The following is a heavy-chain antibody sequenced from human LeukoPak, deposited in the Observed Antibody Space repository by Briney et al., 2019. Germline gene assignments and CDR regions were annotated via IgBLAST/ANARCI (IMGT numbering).Heavy chain of an antibody. CDR3: ARDQEGFDY. Sequence: GASVKVSCKTSGYTFTSSVISWVRQAPGQGLEWMGMIYPRDGSTSYAQKFQGRVTVTRDTSTSTVHMELSGLRSEDTAVYYCARDQEGFDYWGQGTLVTVSS. CDR2: IYPRDGST. CDR1: GYTFTSSV. J-gene: IGHJ4*02. V-gene: IGHV1-46*01.